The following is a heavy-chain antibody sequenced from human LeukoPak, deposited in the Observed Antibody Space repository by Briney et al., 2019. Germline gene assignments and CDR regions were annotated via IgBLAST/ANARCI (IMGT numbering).Heavy chain of an antibody. J-gene: IGHJ6*03. CDR1: GGTFSSYA. CDR2: IIPIFGTA. V-gene: IGHV1-69*05. CDR3: ARAVGATTIYYYYMDV. D-gene: IGHD1-26*01. Sequence: SVKVSCKASGGTFSSYAISWVRQAPGQGLEWMGGIIPIFGTANYAQKFQGRVTITTDESTSTAYMELSSLRSEDTAVYYCARAVGATTIYYYYMDVWGKGTTVTVSS.